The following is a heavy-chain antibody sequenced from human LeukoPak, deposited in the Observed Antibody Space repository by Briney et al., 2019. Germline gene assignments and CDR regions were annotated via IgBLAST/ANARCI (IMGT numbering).Heavy chain of an antibody. CDR1: GFTFSSYD. V-gene: IGHV3-11*01. Sequence: GGSLRLSCAASGFTFSSYDMNWIRQAPGTGLEWVSYISSSGSTIYYADSVKGRFTISRDNAKNSLYLQMNSLRADATAVYYCARDSSSGWYFDYWGQGTLVTVSS. CDR3: ARDSSSGWYFDY. D-gene: IGHD6-19*01. J-gene: IGHJ4*02. CDR2: ISSSGSTI.